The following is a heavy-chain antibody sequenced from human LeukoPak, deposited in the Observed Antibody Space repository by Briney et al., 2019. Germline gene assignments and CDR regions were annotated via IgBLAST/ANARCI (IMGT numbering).Heavy chain of an antibody. D-gene: IGHD5-18*01. Sequence: PSETLSLTCTVSGGSISSYYWSWIRQPPGKGLEWIGYIYYSGSTNYNPSLKSRVTISVDTSKNQFSLKLSSVTAADTAEYYCARGGARGYADYWGQGTLVTVSS. V-gene: IGHV4-59*01. CDR3: ARGGARGYADY. J-gene: IGHJ4*02. CDR2: IYYSGST. CDR1: GGSISSYY.